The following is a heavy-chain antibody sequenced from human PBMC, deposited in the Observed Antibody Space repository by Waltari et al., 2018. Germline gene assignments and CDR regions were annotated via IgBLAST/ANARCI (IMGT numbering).Heavy chain of an antibody. V-gene: IGHV4-59*01. CDR3: AKASSVRGRGWFDP. CDR2: FFHSGTI. CDR1: GALLTSYY. J-gene: IGHJ5*02. Sequence: QVQVQESGPGLVEPSETLSLTCTVSGALLTSYYWTWIRQSPGKGLETICYFFHSGTINYTPSLNCRATISIATSNNLFSLKLTSVTAADTAVYYCAKASSVRGRGWFDPWGQGILVTVSS. D-gene: IGHD6-13*01.